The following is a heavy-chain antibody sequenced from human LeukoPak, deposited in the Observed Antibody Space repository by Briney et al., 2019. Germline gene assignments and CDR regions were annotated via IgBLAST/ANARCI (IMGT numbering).Heavy chain of an antibody. D-gene: IGHD3-10*01. CDR2: INPNSGGT. CDR1: GYTFTGYY. Sequence: ASVKVSCKASGYTFTGYYMHWVRQAPGQGLGWMGWINPNSGGTNYAQTLQGRVTMTTDTSTSTAYMELRSLRSDDTAVYYCARCHYYGSGNYVRVYSPDYWGQGTLVTVSS. CDR3: ARCHYYGSGNYVRVYSPDY. V-gene: IGHV1-2*02. J-gene: IGHJ4*02.